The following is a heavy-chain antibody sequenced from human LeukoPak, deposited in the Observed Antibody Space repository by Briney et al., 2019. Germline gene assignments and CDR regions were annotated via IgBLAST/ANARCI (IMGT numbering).Heavy chain of an antibody. J-gene: IGHJ4*02. CDR2: INHSGST. D-gene: IGHD3-16*01. Sequence: PSETLSLTCAVYGGSFNGYYWSWIRQPPGKGLEWIGEINHSGSTNYNPSLKSRATISVDTSKNQFPLKLSSVTAADTAVYYCARGASFNTPVMYYWGQGTLVTVSS. CDR1: GGSFNGYY. CDR3: ARGASFNTPVMYY. V-gene: IGHV4-34*01.